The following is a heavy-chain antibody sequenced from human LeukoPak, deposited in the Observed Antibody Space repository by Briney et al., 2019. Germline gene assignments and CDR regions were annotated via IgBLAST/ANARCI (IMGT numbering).Heavy chain of an antibody. CDR1: GFTFSSYS. J-gene: IGHJ4*02. V-gene: IGHV3-21*01. CDR2: ISSSSSYI. CDR3: ARDGSLSSSGNFDY. D-gene: IGHD6-6*01. Sequence: GGSLRLSCAASGFTFSSYSMNWVRQAPGKGLEWVSSISSSSSYIYYADSVKGRFTISRDNAKNSLYLQMNSLGAEDTAVYYCARDGSLSSSGNFDYWGQGTLVTVSS.